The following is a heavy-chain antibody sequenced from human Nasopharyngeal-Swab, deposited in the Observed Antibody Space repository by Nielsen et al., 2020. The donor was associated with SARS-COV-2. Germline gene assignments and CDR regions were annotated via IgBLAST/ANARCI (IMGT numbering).Heavy chain of an antibody. CDR2: IKQDGSEK. CDR3: TSRPEGLKLSYYYYYMDV. CDR1: GFTFSSYW. Sequence: GGSLRLSCAASGFTFSSYWMSWVRQAPGKGLEWVANIKQDGSEKYYVDSVKGRFTISRDNAKNSLYLQMNSLRAEDTAVYYCTSRPEGLKLSYYYYYMDVWGKGTTVTVSS. V-gene: IGHV3-7*01. J-gene: IGHJ6*03. D-gene: IGHD3-10*01.